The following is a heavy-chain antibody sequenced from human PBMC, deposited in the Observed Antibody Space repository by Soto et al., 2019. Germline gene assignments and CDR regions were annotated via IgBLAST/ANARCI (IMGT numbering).Heavy chain of an antibody. CDR1: GFTFTNAW. D-gene: IGHD2-2*01. CDR2: IRTKTDGGTT. J-gene: IGHJ4*02. Sequence: EVQLVESGGGLVKPGGSLRLSCVASGFTFTNAWMSWFRQAPGKGLEWVGRIRTKTDGGTTDYAAPVKGRFTLSRNDTKNTLFLQMRSLRTEDTAVYYCTSRFCSSTSCSPYDYWGQGTLVTVSS. CDR3: TSRFCSSTSCSPYDY. V-gene: IGHV3-15*01.